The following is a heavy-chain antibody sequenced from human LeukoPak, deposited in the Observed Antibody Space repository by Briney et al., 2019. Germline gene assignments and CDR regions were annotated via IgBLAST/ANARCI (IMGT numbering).Heavy chain of an antibody. D-gene: IGHD3-22*01. V-gene: IGHV1-46*01. CDR3: ARAPANKYDSRLPEDY. CDR1: GYTFTGYY. CDR2: INPSDGTT. Sequence: RASVKVSCKASGYTFTGYYIHWVRQAPGQGPEWMGIINPSDGTTSYAQKFQGRVTMTRDTSTSTVYMEVRSLRSEDTAVYYCARAPANKYDSRLPEDYWGQGTLVTVSS. J-gene: IGHJ4*02.